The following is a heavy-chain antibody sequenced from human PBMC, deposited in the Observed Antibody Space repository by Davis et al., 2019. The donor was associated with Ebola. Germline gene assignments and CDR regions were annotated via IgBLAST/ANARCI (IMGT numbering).Heavy chain of an antibody. CDR2: IHHSGSA. D-gene: IGHD2-21*01. Sequence: PGGSLRLSCTVSGGSITTYFWSWIRQPPGKGLEWVGYIHHSGSANSNPSLKSRVTFSIDTSKSQVSLKLTSVTAADTAVYYCARDTRPCGGDCYDDTFDMWGQGTMVIVSS. J-gene: IGHJ3*02. CDR1: GGSITTYF. V-gene: IGHV4-59*12. CDR3: ARDTRPCGGDCYDDTFDM.